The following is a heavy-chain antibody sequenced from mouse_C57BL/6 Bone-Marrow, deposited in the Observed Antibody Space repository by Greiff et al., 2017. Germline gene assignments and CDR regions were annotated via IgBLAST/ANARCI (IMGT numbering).Heavy chain of an antibody. Sequence: QVQLQQSGAELVKPGASVKLSCKASGYTFTEYTIHWVKQRSGQGLEWIGWFYPGSGSIKYNEKFKDKATLNADKSSSTVYMELSRLTSEDSAVYFCARHEAYYYGSSLYFGYWGQGTTLTVSS. V-gene: IGHV1-62-2*01. CDR2: FYPGSGSI. J-gene: IGHJ2*01. CDR1: GYTFTEYT. D-gene: IGHD1-1*01. CDR3: ARHEAYYYGSSLYFGY.